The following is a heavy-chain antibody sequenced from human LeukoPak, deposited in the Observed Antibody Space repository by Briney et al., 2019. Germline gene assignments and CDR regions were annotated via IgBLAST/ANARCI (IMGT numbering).Heavy chain of an antibody. D-gene: IGHD5-12*01. J-gene: IGHJ4*02. CDR2: INHSGST. CDR3: AHWSDEVAFDY. Sequence: PSETLSLTCAVYGGSFSGYYWSWIRQPPGKGLEWIGEINHSGSTNYNPSLKRRVTISVDTSKNQFSLKLSSVTAADTAVYYCAHWSDEVAFDYWGQGTLVTVSS. CDR1: GGSFSGYY. V-gene: IGHV4-34*01.